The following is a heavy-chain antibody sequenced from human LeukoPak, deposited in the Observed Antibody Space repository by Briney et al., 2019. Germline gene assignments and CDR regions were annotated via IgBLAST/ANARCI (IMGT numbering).Heavy chain of an antibody. D-gene: IGHD1-1*01. CDR2: IYSRGTT. V-gene: IGHV4-4*07. CDR1: GASISSYT. CDR3: ARETHNTGWNGDL. J-gene: IGHJ5*02. Sequence: SETLSLTCTVSGASISSYTWSWTRQPAGMGLEWIGRIYSRGTTNYNPSFESRVTMSVDTSKNQFPLKVYSVTAADTAVYYCARETHNTGWNGDLWGQGALVTVSS.